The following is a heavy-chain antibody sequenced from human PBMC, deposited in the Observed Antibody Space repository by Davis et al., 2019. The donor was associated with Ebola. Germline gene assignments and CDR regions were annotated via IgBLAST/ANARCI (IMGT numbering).Heavy chain of an antibody. CDR1: GGSISPYY. CDR2: IYYSGST. D-gene: IGHD3-3*01. Sequence: MPSETLSLTCTVSGGSISPYYWSWIRQPPGKGLEWIGYIYYSGSTNYNPSLKSRVTISVDTSKNQFSLKLSSVTAADTAVYYCARGKVWSGYSFDYWGQGTLVTVSS. V-gene: IGHV4-59*12. CDR3: ARGKVWSGYSFDY. J-gene: IGHJ4*02.